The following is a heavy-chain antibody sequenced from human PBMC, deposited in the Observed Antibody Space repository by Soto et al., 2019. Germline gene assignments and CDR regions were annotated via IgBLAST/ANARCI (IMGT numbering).Heavy chain of an antibody. Sequence: SIWNRQTPGKGLEWISYITSTSSAINYADSVRGRFTISRDNAMRSLFLHMNSLRDEDTAVYYCARDGKGAAYTNGPYYFDYWGQGALVTVSS. CDR3: ARDGKGAAYTNGPYYFDY. V-gene: IGHV3-48*02. CDR2: ITSTSSAI. J-gene: IGHJ4*02. D-gene: IGHD2-8*01.